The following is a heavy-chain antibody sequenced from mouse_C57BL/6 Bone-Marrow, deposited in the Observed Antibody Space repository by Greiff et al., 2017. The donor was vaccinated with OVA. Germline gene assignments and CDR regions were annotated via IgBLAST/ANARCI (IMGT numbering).Heavy chain of an antibody. V-gene: IGHV1-15*01. CDR1: GYTFTDYE. CDR2: IDPDTGGT. CDR3: TGVVATRYFDV. J-gene: IGHJ1*03. D-gene: IGHD1-1*01. Sequence: QVQLKESGAELVRPGASVTLSCKASGYTFTDYEMHWVKQTPVHGLEWIGAIDPDTGGTAYNQKFKGKAILTADKSSSTAYMELRSLTSEDSAVYYCTGVVATRYFDVWGTGTTVTVSS.